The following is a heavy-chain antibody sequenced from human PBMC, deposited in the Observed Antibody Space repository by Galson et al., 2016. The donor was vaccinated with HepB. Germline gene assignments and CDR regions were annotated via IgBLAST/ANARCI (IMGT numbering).Heavy chain of an antibody. CDR1: GFSLTTSGVS. CDR2: IYWDDDN. Sequence: PALVKPTQTLTLTCTFSGFSLTTSGVSVGWIRQPPGKALEWLALIYWDDDNRYSPSLNTRLTITKDTSENQVVLTMTNMDPVDAGTYYCVYNSPRQQLAPNNYQYYYMDVWGKGTTVTVSS. V-gene: IGHV2-5*04. J-gene: IGHJ6*03. D-gene: IGHD6-13*01. CDR3: VYNSPRQQLAPNNYQYYYMDV.